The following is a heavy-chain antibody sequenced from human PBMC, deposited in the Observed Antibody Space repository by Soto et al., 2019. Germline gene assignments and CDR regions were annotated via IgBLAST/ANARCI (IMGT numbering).Heavy chain of an antibody. D-gene: IGHD3-3*01. CDR1: GFTFSSYT. Sequence: GSLRLSCAASGFTFSSYTMTWVRQAPGKGLEWVSTISGNGGYTYYSDSVRGRVTISRDNSKKTLYLQMDSLRADDTAVFYWAKGKANTVFGVDKLFDYCGQGTQVTVYS. CDR2: ISGNGGYT. J-gene: IGHJ4*02. CDR3: AKGKANTVFGVDKLFDY. V-gene: IGHV3-23*01.